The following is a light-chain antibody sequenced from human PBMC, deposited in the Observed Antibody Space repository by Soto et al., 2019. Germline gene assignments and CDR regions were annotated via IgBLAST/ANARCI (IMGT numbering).Light chain of an antibody. CDR3: QQYNKWPRT. CDR2: GAS. V-gene: IGKV3-15*01. J-gene: IGKJ1*01. Sequence: EIVMTHSPATLSVSPGERATLSCRASQSVITNLAWYQQKPGQAPRLLIYGASTRAAIIPARFSGSGSGTGLSLAISSLQSEDFAVYYCQQYNKWPRTVGQGTKVDIK. CDR1: QSVITN.